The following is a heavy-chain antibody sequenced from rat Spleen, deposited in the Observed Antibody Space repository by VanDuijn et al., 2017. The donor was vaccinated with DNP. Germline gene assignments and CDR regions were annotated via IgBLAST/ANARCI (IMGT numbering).Heavy chain of an antibody. J-gene: IGHJ2*01. CDR2: ISPSGANT. Sequence: EVQLVESGGGLVQPGRSMTVSCAVSGFTFSKYDMAWVRQAPTKGLEWVASISPSGANTYYRDSVKGRFTVSRDNAKSSLYLQMDSLRSEDTATYYCASHDYSYWGQGVMVTVSS. CDR3: ASHDYSY. V-gene: IGHV5-25*01. D-gene: IGHD1-1*01. CDR1: GFTFSKYD.